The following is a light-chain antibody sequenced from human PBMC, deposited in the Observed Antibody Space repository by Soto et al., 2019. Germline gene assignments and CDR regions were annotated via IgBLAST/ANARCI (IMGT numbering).Light chain of an antibody. Sequence: DIQMTQSPSTLSGSVGDRVTITCRASQTISSWLAWYQQKPGKAPKLLIYKASTITSGVPSRFSGSGSGTEFTLTISSLQPDDFATDYCQHYNSYSEAFGQGTKVELK. J-gene: IGKJ1*01. CDR2: KAS. CDR3: QHYNSYSEA. CDR1: QTISSW. V-gene: IGKV1-5*03.